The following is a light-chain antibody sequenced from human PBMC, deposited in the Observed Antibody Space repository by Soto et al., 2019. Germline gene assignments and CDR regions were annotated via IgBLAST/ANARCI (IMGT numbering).Light chain of an antibody. J-gene: IGKJ4*01. CDR2: IAS. CDR3: QQTKSYPLA. CDR1: QAIRND. V-gene: IGKV1-17*01. Sequence: DIQMTQSPSSLSASVGDRVTITCRASQAIRNDVGWYQQKPGKDPKRLIYIASRLESGVPSRFSGSGFGTEFTLTISALQPEDFATYYCQQTKSYPLAFGGGTKVDIK.